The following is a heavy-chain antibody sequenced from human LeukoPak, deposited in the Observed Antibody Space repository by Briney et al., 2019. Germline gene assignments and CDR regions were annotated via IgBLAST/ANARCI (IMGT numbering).Heavy chain of an antibody. J-gene: IGHJ3*02. V-gene: IGHV4-4*07. CDR3: ARGGITMMDGAFDI. CDR1: GSSISSYY. CDR2: IYTSGTT. Sequence: PSETLSVTCTVSGSSISSYYWSWIRQPAGKGLEWIGRIYTSGTTSYNPSLKSRVTMSLDTAKNQFSLKLGSVTAADTAVYYCARGGITMMDGAFDIWGQGTMVTVSS. D-gene: IGHD3-22*01.